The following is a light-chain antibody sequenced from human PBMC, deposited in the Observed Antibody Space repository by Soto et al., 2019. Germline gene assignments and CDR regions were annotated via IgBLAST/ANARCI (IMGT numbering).Light chain of an antibody. Sequence: QSVLTQPASVSGSPGQSITISCTGTSNDIGGYNYVSWYQRHPGKAPKLMIYDVSDRPSGVSNRFSGSKSGNTASLTISGLQAEDEADYFCSSYTSSSTPFVFGTGTKVTVL. V-gene: IGLV2-14*03. CDR2: DVS. CDR1: SNDIGGYNY. J-gene: IGLJ1*01. CDR3: SSYTSSSTPFV.